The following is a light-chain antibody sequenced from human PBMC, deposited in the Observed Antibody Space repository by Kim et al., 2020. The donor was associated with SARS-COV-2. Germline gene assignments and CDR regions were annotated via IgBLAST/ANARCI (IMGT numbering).Light chain of an antibody. V-gene: IGKV3D-15*01. CDR1: QSVSSN. CDR2: GAS. Sequence: EIVMTQSPATLSVSPGERATLSCRASQSVSSNLAWYQQKPGQAPRLLIYGASTRATGIPAMFSGSGSGTEFTLTISSLQSEDFAVYYCQQYNNWTGTFGQGTKVDIK. J-gene: IGKJ1*01. CDR3: QQYNNWTGT.